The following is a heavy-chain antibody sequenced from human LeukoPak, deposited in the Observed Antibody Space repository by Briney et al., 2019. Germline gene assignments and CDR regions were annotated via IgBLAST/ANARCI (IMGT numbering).Heavy chain of an antibody. V-gene: IGHV3-11*04. CDR2: ISSSGSTI. Sequence: VGSLRLSCAASGFTFSDYYMSWIRQAPGKGLEWVSYISSSGSTIYYADSVKGRFTIYRDNAKNSLYLQMNSLRAEDTAVYYCASGLRFLEWLGAFDIWGQGTMVTVSS. D-gene: IGHD3-3*01. CDR1: GFTFSDYY. CDR3: ASGLRFLEWLGAFDI. J-gene: IGHJ3*02.